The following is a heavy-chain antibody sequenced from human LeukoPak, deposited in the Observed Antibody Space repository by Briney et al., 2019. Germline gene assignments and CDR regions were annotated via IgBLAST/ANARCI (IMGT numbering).Heavy chain of an antibody. D-gene: IGHD4-23*01. Sequence: GGSLRLSCAASGFTFSSYSMNWVRQAPGKGLEWVSSISSSSSYIYYADSVKGRFTISRDNAKNSLYLQMNSLRAEDTAVYYCARGGDYGGNPYYYGMDVWGQGTTVTVSS. CDR1: GFTFSSYS. CDR3: ARGGDYGGNPYYYGMDV. CDR2: ISSSSSYI. V-gene: IGHV3-21*01. J-gene: IGHJ6*02.